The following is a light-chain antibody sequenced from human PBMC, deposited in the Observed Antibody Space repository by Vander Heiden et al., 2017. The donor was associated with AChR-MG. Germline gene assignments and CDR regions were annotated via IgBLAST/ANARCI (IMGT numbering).Light chain of an antibody. CDR3: QAWDSSPAWV. CDR1: KLGDKY. J-gene: IGLJ3*02. CDR2: QDN. Sequence: SYELTQPPSMSVSPGQTASITCSGDKLGDKYTCWYQQKPGQSPVLVIYQDNKRPSGIPERFSGSSSGNIATLTISGTQAMDEADDYCQAWDSSPAWVCGGGTKLTVL. V-gene: IGLV3-1*01.